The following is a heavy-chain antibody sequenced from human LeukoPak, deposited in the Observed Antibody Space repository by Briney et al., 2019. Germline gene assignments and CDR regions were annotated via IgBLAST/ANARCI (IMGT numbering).Heavy chain of an antibody. V-gene: IGHV3-9*01. CDR2: ISWNSGSI. D-gene: IGHD3-9*01. CDR3: AKGLSIRYDSATDC. J-gene: IGHJ4*02. CDR1: GFTFDDYA. Sequence: GGSLRLSCAASGFTFDDYAMHWVRQAPGKGLEWVSGISWNSGSIGYADSAKGRFTISRDNAKNSLYLQMNSLRTEDTALYYCAKGLSIRYDSATDCWGQGTLVTVSS.